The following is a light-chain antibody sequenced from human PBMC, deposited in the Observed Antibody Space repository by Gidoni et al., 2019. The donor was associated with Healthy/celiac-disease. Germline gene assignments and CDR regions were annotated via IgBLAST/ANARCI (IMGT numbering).Light chain of an antibody. CDR1: SSNLGSNY. CDR2: RNN. Sequence: QSVLTQPPSASGTPGQRVPISCSVSSSNLGSNYVSWYQQLPGTAPKLLIYRNNQRPSGVPDRFSGSKSGTSASLAISGLRSEDEADYYCAAWDDSLSDVVFGGGTKLTVL. J-gene: IGLJ2*01. V-gene: IGLV1-47*01. CDR3: AAWDDSLSDVV.